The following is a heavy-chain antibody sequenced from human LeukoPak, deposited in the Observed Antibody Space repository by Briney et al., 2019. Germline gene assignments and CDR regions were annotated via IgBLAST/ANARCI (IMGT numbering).Heavy chain of an antibody. D-gene: IGHD4-17*01. CDR3: ARDSDYGVYCH. CDR1: GFTVSSNY. CDR2: IYSGGST. Sequence: GGSLRLSCAASGFTVSSNYMSWVRQAPGKGLEWVSVIYSGGSTYYADSVKGRFTISRDNSKNTLYLQMNSLRAEDTAVYYCARDSDYGVYCHWGQGTLVNVSS. J-gene: IGHJ4*02. V-gene: IGHV3-53*01.